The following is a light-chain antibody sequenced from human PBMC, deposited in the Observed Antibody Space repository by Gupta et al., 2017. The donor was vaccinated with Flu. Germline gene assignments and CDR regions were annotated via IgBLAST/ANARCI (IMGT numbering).Light chain of an antibody. Sequence: TLSVSPGERATLSCRASQSVNTRVAWYQQRPGQPPRLLIYSASARVIGVPARFSASGSGTEFTLTISSLQSEDFAVYYCQQSNNWPRTFGQGTRVEL. CDR1: QSVNTR. CDR2: SAS. J-gene: IGKJ1*01. CDR3: QQSNNWPRT. V-gene: IGKV3-15*01.